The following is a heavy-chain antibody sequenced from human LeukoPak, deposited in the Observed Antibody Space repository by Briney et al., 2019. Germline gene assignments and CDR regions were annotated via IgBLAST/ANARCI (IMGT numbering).Heavy chain of an antibody. Sequence: PSETLSLTCAVSGYSIGSDFYWGWIRQTPGKGLEWLGSVSHNTGASYNPSSKSRVTISLDTSKNHFSLTLTSVTAADTAVYFCAREPGWGHNYYYMDVWGKGTTVAASS. J-gene: IGHJ6*03. D-gene: IGHD1-26*01. CDR1: GYSIGSDFY. CDR3: AREPGWGHNYYYMDV. CDR2: VSHNTGA. V-gene: IGHV4-38-2*02.